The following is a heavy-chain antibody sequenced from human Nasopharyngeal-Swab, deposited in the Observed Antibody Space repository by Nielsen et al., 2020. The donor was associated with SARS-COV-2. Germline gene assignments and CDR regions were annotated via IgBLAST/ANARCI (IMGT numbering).Heavy chain of an antibody. CDR3: AKSPWGGYCSSTSCTGDV. V-gene: IGHV4-34*01. CDR2: INHSGST. J-gene: IGHJ6*04. CDR1: GGSFSGYY. D-gene: IGHD2-2*01. Sequence: SETLSLTCAVYGGSFSGYYWSWIRQPPGKGLEWIGEINHSGSTNYNPSLKSRVTISVDTSKNQFSLKLSSVTAADTAVYYCAKSPWGGYCSSTSCTGDVWGKGTTVTVSS.